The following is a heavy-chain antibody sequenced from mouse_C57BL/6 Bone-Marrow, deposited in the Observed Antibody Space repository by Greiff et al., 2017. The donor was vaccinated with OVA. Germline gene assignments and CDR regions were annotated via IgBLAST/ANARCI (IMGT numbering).Heavy chain of an antibody. V-gene: IGHV1-81*01. J-gene: IGHJ3*01. CDR2: IYPRSGNT. D-gene: IGHD1-1*01. Sequence: LVESGAELARPGASVKLSCKASGYTFTSYGISWVKQRTGQGLEWIGEIYPRSGNTYYNEKFKGKATLTAAKSSSTAYMELRSLTSEDSAVYFCAREGFITRFAYWGQGTLVTVSA. CDR3: AREGFITRFAY. CDR1: GYTFTSYG.